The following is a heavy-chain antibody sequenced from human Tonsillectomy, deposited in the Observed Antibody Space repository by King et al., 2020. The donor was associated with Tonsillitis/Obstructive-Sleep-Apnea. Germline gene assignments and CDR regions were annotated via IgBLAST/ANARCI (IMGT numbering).Heavy chain of an antibody. D-gene: IGHD4-17*01. J-gene: IGHJ4*02. CDR2: ISAYNGNT. V-gene: IGHV1-18*01. Sequence: QMQLVQSGAEVKKPGASVKVSCKASGYTFTSYGISWVRQAPGQGLEWMGWISAYNGNTNYAQKLQGRVTMTTDTSTSTAYMELRTLRSDDTAVYYCATYQLLLYGDSGIYDYWGQGTLVTVSS. CDR3: ATYQLLLYGDSGIYDY. CDR1: GYTFTSYG.